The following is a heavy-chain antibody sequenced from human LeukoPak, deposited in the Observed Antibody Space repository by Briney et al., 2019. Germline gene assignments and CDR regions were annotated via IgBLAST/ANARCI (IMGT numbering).Heavy chain of an antibody. J-gene: IGHJ4*02. V-gene: IGHV6-1*01. CDR2: AYYRSKWYN. Sequence: QTLSLTCAISGDSVSSNSAAWNWIRQSPSRGLEWLGRAYYRSKWYNDYAVSVKSRITINPDTSKNQFSLQLNSVTPEDTAVYYCARVSYSSGWYWYYFDYWGQGTLVTVSS. D-gene: IGHD6-19*01. CDR1: GDSVSSNSAA. CDR3: ARVSYSSGWYWYYFDY.